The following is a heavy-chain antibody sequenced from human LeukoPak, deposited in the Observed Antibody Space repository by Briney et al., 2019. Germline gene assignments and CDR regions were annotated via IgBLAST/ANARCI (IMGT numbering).Heavy chain of an antibody. CDR1: GFTFSNAW. D-gene: IGHD3-22*01. V-gene: IGHV3-15*01. CDR3: TTDDYYDSSGYYSGVDY. CDR2: IKSKTDGGTT. Sequence: GGSLRLSCAASGFTFSNAWMSWVRQAPGKGLEWVGRIKSKTDGGTTDYAAPVKGRFTISRDDSKNTLYLQMNSLKTEDTAVYYCTTDDYYDSSGYYSGVDYWGQGTLVTVSS. J-gene: IGHJ4*02.